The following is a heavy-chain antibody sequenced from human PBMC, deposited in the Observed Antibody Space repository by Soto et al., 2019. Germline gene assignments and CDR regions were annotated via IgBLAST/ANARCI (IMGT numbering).Heavy chain of an antibody. Sequence: PGGSLRLSCTASGFTFGDYAMSWFRQAPGKGLEWVGFIRSKAYGGTTEYAASVKGRFTISRDDSKSIAYLQMNSLKTEDTAVYYCTRDLKASRRIFDYWGQGTLVTVSS. D-gene: IGHD3-3*02. CDR3: TRDLKASRRIFDY. J-gene: IGHJ4*02. CDR1: GFTFGDYA. V-gene: IGHV3-49*03. CDR2: IRSKAYGGTT.